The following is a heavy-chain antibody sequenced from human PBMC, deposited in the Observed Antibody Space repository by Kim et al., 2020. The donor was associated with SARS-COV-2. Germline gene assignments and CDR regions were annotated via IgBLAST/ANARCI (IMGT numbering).Heavy chain of an antibody. CDR1: GGSISSSSYY. J-gene: IGHJ6*02. Sequence: SETLSLTCTVSGGSISSSSYYWGWIRQPPGKGLEWIGSIYYSGSTYYNPSLKSRVTISVDTSKNQFSLKLSSVPAADTAVYYCARRSLLPYYYGSGSYYGMDVWGQGTTVTVSS. CDR2: IYYSGST. D-gene: IGHD3-10*01. CDR3: ARRSLLPYYYGSGSYYGMDV. V-gene: IGHV4-39*01.